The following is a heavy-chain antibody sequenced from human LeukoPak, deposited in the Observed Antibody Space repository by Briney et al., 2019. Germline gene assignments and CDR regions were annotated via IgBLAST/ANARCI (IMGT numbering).Heavy chain of an antibody. CDR2: IYHSGST. Sequence: KPSETLSLTCAVSGGSISSSNWWGRVRQPPGKGLEWIGEIYHSGSTNYNPSLKSRVTTSVDKSKNQFSLKLSSVTAADTAVYYCAKDEDGSYLLASAFDYWGQGTLVTVSS. D-gene: IGHD1-26*01. J-gene: IGHJ4*02. CDR3: AKDEDGSYLLASAFDY. V-gene: IGHV4-4*02. CDR1: GGSISSSNW.